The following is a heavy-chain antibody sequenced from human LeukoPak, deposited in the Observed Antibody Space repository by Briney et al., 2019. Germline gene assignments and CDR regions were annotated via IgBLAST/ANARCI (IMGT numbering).Heavy chain of an antibody. CDR3: ARDYGDYDRYWYFDL. Sequence: SVQVSCKASGGTFSSYAISWVRQAPGQGLEWMGRIIPILGIANYAQKFQGRVTITADKSTSTAYMELSSLRSEDTAVYYCARDYGDYDRYWYFDLWGRGTLVTVSS. CDR2: IIPILGIA. CDR1: GGTFSSYA. D-gene: IGHD4-17*01. J-gene: IGHJ2*01. V-gene: IGHV1-69*04.